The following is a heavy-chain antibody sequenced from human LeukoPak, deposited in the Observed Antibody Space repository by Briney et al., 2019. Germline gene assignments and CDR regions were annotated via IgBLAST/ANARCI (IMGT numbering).Heavy chain of an antibody. J-gene: IGHJ4*02. CDR2: ICGGSDNT. CDR3: AKGFRTDGTCYSSLDY. Sequence: GGSLRLSCAASGFTFSRFAMSWVRQAPGKGLEWVSTICGGSDNTYNADSVRGRFTISRDNSKNTLYLQMHSLRDEDTAIYYCAKGFRTDGTCYSSLDYWGQGTLVTVSS. D-gene: IGHD2-15*01. CDR1: GFTFSRFA. V-gene: IGHV3-23*01.